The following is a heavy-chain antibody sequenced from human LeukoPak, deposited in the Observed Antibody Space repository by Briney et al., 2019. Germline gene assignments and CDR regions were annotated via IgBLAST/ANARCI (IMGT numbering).Heavy chain of an antibody. D-gene: IGHD2-15*01. CDR2: IYYSGST. Sequence: SETLSLTCTVSGGSISGNYWGWIRQPLGKGLEWIGYIYYSGSTNYNPSLKSRVTISVDTSKNQFSLKLTSVTAADTAVYYCARDRPYCSGGSCYPGSFDYWGQGTLVTVSS. J-gene: IGHJ4*02. CDR3: ARDRPYCSGGSCYPGSFDY. CDR1: GGSISGNY. V-gene: IGHV4-59*01.